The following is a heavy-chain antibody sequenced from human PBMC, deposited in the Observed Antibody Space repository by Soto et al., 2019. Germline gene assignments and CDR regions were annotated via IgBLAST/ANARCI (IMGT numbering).Heavy chain of an antibody. J-gene: IGHJ6*02. CDR3: ARDVGYRNPPTHYYYGVDV. V-gene: IGHV3-33*01. D-gene: IGHD4-4*01. Sequence: GGSLRLSCAASGFTFSNYGMHWVRQAPGKGLEWVAVIWHDGSNKYYADSVKGRFAISRDNSKNTLWLQMNSLRAEDTALYYCARDVGYRNPPTHYYYGVDVWGQGTTVTVSS. CDR1: GFTFSNYG. CDR2: IWHDGSNK.